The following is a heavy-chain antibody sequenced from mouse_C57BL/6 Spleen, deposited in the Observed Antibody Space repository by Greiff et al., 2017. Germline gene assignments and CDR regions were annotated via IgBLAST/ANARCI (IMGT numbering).Heavy chain of an antibody. Sequence: QVQLQQPGAELVKPGASVKLSCKASGYTFTSYWMQWVKQRPGQGLEWIGEIDPSDSYTNYNQKFKGKATLTVDTSSSTAYMQLSSLTSEDSAVYYCARFERAGDYWGQGTSVTVSS. V-gene: IGHV1-50*01. D-gene: IGHD3-3*01. CDR3: ARFERAGDY. J-gene: IGHJ4*01. CDR2: IDPSDSYT. CDR1: GYTFTSYW.